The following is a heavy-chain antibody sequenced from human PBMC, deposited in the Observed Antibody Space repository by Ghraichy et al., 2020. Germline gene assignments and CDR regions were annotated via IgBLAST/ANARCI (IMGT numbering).Heavy chain of an antibody. V-gene: IGHV1-69*04. CDR3: ARAGGGGATTGYYYMDV. CDR2: IIPILGIA. Sequence: VKVSCKASGGTFSSYAISWVRQAPGQGLEWMGRIIPILGIANYAQKFQGRVTITADKSTSTAYMELSSLRSEDTAVYYCARAGGGGATTGYYYMDVWGKGTTVTVSS. J-gene: IGHJ6*03. CDR1: GGTFSSYA. D-gene: IGHD1-26*01.